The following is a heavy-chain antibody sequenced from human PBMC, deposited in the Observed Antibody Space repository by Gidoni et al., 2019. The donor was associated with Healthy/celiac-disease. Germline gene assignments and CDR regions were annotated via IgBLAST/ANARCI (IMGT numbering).Heavy chain of an antibody. CDR2: IIPIFGTA. CDR1: GSTFSSYA. J-gene: IGHJ4*02. V-gene: IGHV1-69*06. D-gene: IGHD1-26*01. CDR3: NLRDGYNWEGATSFDY. Sequence: QLQLVQSGAEVQKPATSVKVSCKAPGSTFSSYATSWVRQAPGQGLEWMGGIIPIFGTANYAQKFQGRVTSTADKSTSTAYMGLSSLRSEDTAVYYCNLRDGYNWEGATSFDYWGQGTLVTVSS.